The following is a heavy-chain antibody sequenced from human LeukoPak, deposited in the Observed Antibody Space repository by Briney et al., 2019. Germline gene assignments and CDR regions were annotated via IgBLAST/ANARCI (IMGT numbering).Heavy chain of an antibody. V-gene: IGHV4-59*01. J-gene: IGHJ4*02. CDR1: GGSISIYY. CDR2: IYNSGST. Sequence: SETLSLTCSVSGGSISIYYWSWIRQPPGKGLEWIGYIYNSGSTNYNPSLKSRVTISVDTSKNQFSLKLTSVTAADTAVYYCARDRELGYWGQGTLVTVSS. D-gene: IGHD3-10*01. CDR3: ARDRELGY.